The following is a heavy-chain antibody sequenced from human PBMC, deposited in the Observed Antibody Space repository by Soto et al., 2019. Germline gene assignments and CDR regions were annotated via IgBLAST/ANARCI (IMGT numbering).Heavy chain of an antibody. CDR2: INAGNGNT. CDR3: ARGDGYYYFDY. CDR1: GYTFTSYA. V-gene: IGHV1-3*01. D-gene: IGHD3-22*01. J-gene: IGHJ4*02. Sequence: ASVKVSCKASGYTFTSYAMHWVRQAPGQRLEWMGWINAGNGNTKYSQKFQGRVTITRDTSASTAYMELSSLRSEVTAVYYCARGDGYYYFDYWGQGTLVTVSS.